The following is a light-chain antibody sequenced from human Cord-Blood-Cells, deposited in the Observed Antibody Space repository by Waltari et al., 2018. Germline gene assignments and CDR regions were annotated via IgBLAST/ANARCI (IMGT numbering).Light chain of an antibody. V-gene: IGLV2-23*03. CDR3: CSYAGSSTFVV. J-gene: IGLJ2*01. CDR2: EGS. CDR1: SSDVGSYNL. Sequence: QSALTQPASVSGSPGQSITISCTGTSSDVGSYNLVSWYQQHPGKAPKLMIYEGSKRPSGVSKRCSGSKSCNTASLQISGLQAEDESDYYCCSYAGSSTFVVFGGGTNLTVL.